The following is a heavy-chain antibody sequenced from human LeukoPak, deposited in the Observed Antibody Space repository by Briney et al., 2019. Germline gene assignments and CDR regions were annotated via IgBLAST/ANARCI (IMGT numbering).Heavy chain of an antibody. V-gene: IGHV3-21*04. CDR1: GFTFSSYS. CDR2: ISSGSSYK. Sequence: GGSLRLSCTASGFTFSSYSMNWVRQAPGKGLEWVSSISSGSSYKYYADSVKGRFTISRDNSKNTLYMQMNSLRAEDTAVYYCARPSKAYGDYDYWGQGTLVTVSS. D-gene: IGHD4-17*01. CDR3: ARPSKAYGDYDY. J-gene: IGHJ4*02.